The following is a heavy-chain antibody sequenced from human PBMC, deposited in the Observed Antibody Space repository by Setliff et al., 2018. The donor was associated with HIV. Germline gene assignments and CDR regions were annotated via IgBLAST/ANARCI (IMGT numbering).Heavy chain of an antibody. CDR3: ARGRSRIAARHCFDY. D-gene: IGHD6-6*01. CDR2: ISAYNGNT. Sequence: ASVKVSCKASGYTFTSYGISWVRQAPGQGLEWMGWISAYNGNTNYAQKLQGRVTMTTDTSTSTADMELRSLRSDDTAVYYCARGRSRIAARHCFDYWGQGTLVTVSS. J-gene: IGHJ4*02. CDR1: GYTFTSYG. V-gene: IGHV1-18*01.